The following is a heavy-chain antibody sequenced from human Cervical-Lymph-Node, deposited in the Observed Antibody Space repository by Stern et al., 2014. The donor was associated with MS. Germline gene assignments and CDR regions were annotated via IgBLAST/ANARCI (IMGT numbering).Heavy chain of an antibody. D-gene: IGHD3-22*01. J-gene: IGHJ4*02. CDR3: ARGRSGGIYYYDSSGYYYPFNY. CDR1: GGSISSYY. CDR2: IYYSGST. Sequence: QLQLQESGPGLVKPSETLSLTCTVSGGSISSYYWSWIRQPPGKGLEWIGYIYYSGSTNYNPSLKSRVTISVDTSKNQFSLKLSSVTAADTAVYYCARGRSGGIYYYDSSGYYYPFNYWGQGTLVTVSS. V-gene: IGHV4-59*01.